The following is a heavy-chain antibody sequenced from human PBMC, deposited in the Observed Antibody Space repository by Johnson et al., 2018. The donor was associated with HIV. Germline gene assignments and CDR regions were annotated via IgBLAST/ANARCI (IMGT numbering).Heavy chain of an antibody. Sequence: VQLVESGGGLVQPGGSLRLSCAASGFTFSSYWMRWVRQAPGKGLEWVPGKGLEWVANIKQDGGEKYYVDSVKGRFTISRDNAKNSLYLQMNSLRAEDTALYYCAKGHTSASIAPLGIWGQGTMVTVSP. D-gene: IGHD6-6*01. J-gene: IGHJ3*02. CDR3: AKGHTSASIAPLGI. V-gene: IGHV3-7*03. CDR2: IKQDGGEK. CDR1: GFTFSSYW.